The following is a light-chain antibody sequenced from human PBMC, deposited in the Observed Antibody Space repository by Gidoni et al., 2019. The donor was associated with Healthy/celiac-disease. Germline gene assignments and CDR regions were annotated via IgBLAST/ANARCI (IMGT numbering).Light chain of an antibody. CDR3: QQYGSSPLYT. J-gene: IGKJ2*01. V-gene: IGKV3-20*01. CDR1: QSGSSSY. Sequence: EIVSTQCPGTLYLSPGERANLSCRASQSGSSSYLAWYHQKPGQAPRLLIYGASSSAAGIPDRFSGSGSVTDFTLTISRLEPEDFAVYYCQQYGSSPLYTFGQGTKLEIK. CDR2: GAS.